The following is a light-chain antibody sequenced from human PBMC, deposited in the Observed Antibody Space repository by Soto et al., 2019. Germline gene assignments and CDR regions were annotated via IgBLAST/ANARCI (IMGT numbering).Light chain of an antibody. CDR3: QQRSNWPPIT. Sequence: EIVLTQSPATLSLSPGERATLPCGASQSVSSYLAWYQQKPGQAPRLLIYDASNRATGIPARFSGSGSGTDFTLTISSLEPEDFAVYYCQQRSNWPPITFGQGTRLEIK. CDR2: DAS. J-gene: IGKJ5*01. V-gene: IGKV3-11*01. CDR1: QSVSSY.